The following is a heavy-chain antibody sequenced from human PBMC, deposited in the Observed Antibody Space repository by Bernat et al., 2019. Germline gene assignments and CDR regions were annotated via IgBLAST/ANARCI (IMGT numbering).Heavy chain of an antibody. CDR2: INHSGST. CDR3: AILETAFCSGGSCYAFDI. D-gene: IGHD2-15*01. J-gene: IGHJ3*02. CDR1: GGSFSGYY. Sequence: QVQLQQWGAGLLKPSETLSLTCAVYGGSFSGYYWSWIRQPPGKGLEWIGEINHSGSTNYNPSLKSRVTISVDTSKNQFSLKLSSVTAADTAVYYCAILETAFCSGGSCYAFDIWGQGTMVTVSS. V-gene: IGHV4-34*01.